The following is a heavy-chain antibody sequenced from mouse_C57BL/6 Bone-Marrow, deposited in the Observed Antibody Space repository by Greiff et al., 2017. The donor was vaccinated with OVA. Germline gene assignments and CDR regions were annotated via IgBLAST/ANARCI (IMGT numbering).Heavy chain of an antibody. D-gene: IGHD1-1*01. CDR3: ARYYYGSSYAMDY. V-gene: IGHV1-78*01. Sequence: VQLQQSDAELVKPGASVKISCKVSGYTFTDHTIHLMKQRPEQGLEWIGYIYPRDGSTKYNEKFKGKATLTADKSSSTAYMQLNSLTSEDSAVYFCARYYYGSSYAMDYWGQGTSVTVSS. CDR2: IYPRDGST. CDR1: GYTFTDHT. J-gene: IGHJ4*01.